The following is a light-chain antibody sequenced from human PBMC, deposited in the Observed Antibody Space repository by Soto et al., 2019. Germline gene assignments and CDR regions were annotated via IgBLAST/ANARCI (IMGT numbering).Light chain of an antibody. V-gene: IGKV1-39*01. CDR2: AAT. J-gene: IGKJ1*01. Sequence: DIQMTQSPSSLSAAVGDRVTITCRTSQRISSYLSWYQQKPGKSPNLLIYAATSLQSGVPSRFSGGGSGTDFTLTISSLQLEDFATYYCQQGYSTPWTFGQGTKVEFK. CDR3: QQGYSTPWT. CDR1: QRISSY.